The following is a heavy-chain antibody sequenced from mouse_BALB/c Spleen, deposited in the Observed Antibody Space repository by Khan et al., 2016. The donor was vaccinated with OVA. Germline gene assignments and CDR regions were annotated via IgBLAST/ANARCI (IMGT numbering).Heavy chain of an antibody. CDR2: ITYSGNT. CDR1: GDSITSGF. V-gene: IGHV3-8*02. J-gene: IGHJ4*01. Sequence: EVQLQESGPSLVKPSQTLSLTCSVTGDSITSGFWNWIRKFPGNKFEYLGYITYSGNTYYNPSLNSRISITRDTSKSQYYLQLNSVTTEDTATYYIARSYGSWAMDYWGQGTSVTVSS. D-gene: IGHD1-1*01. CDR3: ARSYGSWAMDY.